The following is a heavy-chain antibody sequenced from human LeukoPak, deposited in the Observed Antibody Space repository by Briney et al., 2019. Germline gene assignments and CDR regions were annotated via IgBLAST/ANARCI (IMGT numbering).Heavy chain of an antibody. J-gene: IGHJ4*02. CDR2: IYYSGST. D-gene: IGHD5-24*01. CDR1: GGSISSSSYY. V-gene: IGHV4-39*07. CDR3: ARDLILGKQRWLQPWDY. Sequence: PSETLSLTCTVSGGSISSSSYYWGWIRQPPGKGLEWIGSIYYSGSTYYNPSLKSRVTISVDTSKNQFSLKLSSVTAADTAVYYCARDLILGKQRWLQPWDYWGQGTLVTVSS.